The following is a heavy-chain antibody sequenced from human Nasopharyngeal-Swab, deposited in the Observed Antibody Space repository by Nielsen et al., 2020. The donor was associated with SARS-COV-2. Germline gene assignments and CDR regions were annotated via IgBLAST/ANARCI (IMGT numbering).Heavy chain of an antibody. D-gene: IGHD3-10*01. V-gene: IGHV3-30*18. Sequence: WIRQPPGKGLEWVALISYDGSKRCFADSMKGRFSISRDKIKNMLYLQMDSLRADDTAVYYCAKDHFYDSGTYDRLYFDFWGQGTLVTVSS. CDR3: AKDHFYDSGTYDRLYFDF. CDR2: ISYDGSKR. J-gene: IGHJ4*02.